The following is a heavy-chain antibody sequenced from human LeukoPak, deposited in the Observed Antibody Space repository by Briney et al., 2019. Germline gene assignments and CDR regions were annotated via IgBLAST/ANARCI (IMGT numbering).Heavy chain of an antibody. J-gene: IGHJ3*02. V-gene: IGHV4-61*02. CDR1: GGSISSGSYY. Sequence: KPSQTLSLTCTVSGGSISSGSYYWIWIRQPAGKGLEWIGRIYTSGSTNYNPSLKSRVTISVDTSKNQFSLKLSSVTAADTAVYYCARDQRVGATRWYAFDIWGQGTMVTVSS. D-gene: IGHD1-26*01. CDR3: ARDQRVGATRWYAFDI. CDR2: IYTSGST.